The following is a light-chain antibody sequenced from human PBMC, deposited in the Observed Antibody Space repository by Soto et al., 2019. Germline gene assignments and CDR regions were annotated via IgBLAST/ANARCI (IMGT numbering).Light chain of an antibody. Sequence: QSVLTQPASVSGSPGQSITISCTGTSSDVGGYNYVSWYQQHPDKAPRLMICDVSNRPSGVSDRFSGSKSGDTASLTISGLQAEDEADYYCTSFTSRHTYVFGTGTKVTVL. CDR3: TSFTSRHTYV. CDR1: SSDVGGYNY. V-gene: IGLV2-14*03. J-gene: IGLJ1*01. CDR2: DVS.